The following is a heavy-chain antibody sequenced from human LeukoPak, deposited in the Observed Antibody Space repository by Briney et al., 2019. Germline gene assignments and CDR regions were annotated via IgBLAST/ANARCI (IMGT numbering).Heavy chain of an antibody. CDR2: ISYDGSNK. Sequence: GRSLRLSCAASGFTFSSYGMHWVRQAPGKGLEWVAVISYDGSNKYYADSVKGRFTISRDNSKNTLYLQMNSLRAEDTAVYYCAKDSHYYGSGSYYFHWYFDLWGRGTLVTVSS. J-gene: IGHJ2*01. V-gene: IGHV3-30*18. D-gene: IGHD3-10*01. CDR3: AKDSHYYGSGSYYFHWYFDL. CDR1: GFTFSSYG.